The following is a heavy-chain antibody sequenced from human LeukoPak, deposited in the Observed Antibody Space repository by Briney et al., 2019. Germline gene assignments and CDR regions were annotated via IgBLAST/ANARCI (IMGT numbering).Heavy chain of an antibody. J-gene: IGHJ5*02. D-gene: IGHD3-10*01. CDR2: IYTTGRT. CDR1: GGSISSYY. CDR3: ARDLPSYYYDLGNMFDP. V-gene: IGHV4-4*07. Sequence: PSETLSLTCTVSGGSISSYYWSWIRQPAARGLEWIGRIYTTGRTNYNASLKSRVIMSVDTSNNQFSLKLSSVTAADTAVYYCARDLPSYYYDLGNMFDPWGQGILVTVSS.